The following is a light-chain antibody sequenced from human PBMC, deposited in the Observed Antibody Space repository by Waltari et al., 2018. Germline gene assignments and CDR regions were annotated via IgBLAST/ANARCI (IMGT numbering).Light chain of an antibody. V-gene: IGKV2D-29*01. CDR3: MQSIQLPTWT. CDR2: EVS. CDR1: QSLLHRDGKTS. J-gene: IGKJ1*01. Sequence: DVVMTQAPLSLSVTPGQPASISCKSSQSLLHRDGKTSLSWYLLKAGQPPKLLIYEVSNLFSGVPDRFSGSGSGTDFTLRISRVEAEDVGVYYCMQSIQLPTWTFGQGTKVEIK.